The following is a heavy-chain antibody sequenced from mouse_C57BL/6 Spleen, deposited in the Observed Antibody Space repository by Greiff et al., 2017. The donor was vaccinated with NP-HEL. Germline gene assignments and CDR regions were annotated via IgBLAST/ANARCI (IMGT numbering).Heavy chain of an antibody. D-gene: IGHD2-1*01. CDR3: TRFYYGNYQAMDY. V-gene: IGHV14-4*01. CDR1: GFNIKDDY. CDR2: IDPENGDT. Sequence: VQLKESGAELVRPGASVKLSCTASGFNIKDDYMHWVKQRPEQGLEWIGWIDPENGDTEYASKFQGKATITADTSSNTAYLQLSSLTSEDTAVYYCTRFYYGNYQAMDYWGQGTAVTVSS. J-gene: IGHJ4*01.